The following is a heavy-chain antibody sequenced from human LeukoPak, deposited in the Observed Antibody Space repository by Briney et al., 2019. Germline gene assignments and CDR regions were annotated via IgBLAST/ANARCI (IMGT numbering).Heavy chain of an antibody. CDR2: IYSGGST. D-gene: IGHD1-26*01. V-gene: IGHV3-66*02. CDR1: GFTVSSNY. Sequence: PGGSLRLSCAASGFTVSSNYMSWVRQAPGKGLEWVSAIYSGGSTYYADSVKGRFTISRDNSKNTLYLQMNSLRAEDTAVYYCARGGQWELPEAFDIWGQGTMVTVSS. CDR3: ARGGQWELPEAFDI. J-gene: IGHJ3*02.